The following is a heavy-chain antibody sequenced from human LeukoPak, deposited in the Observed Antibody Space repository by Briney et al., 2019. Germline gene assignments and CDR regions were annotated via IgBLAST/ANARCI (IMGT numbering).Heavy chain of an antibody. V-gene: IGHV3-48*04. D-gene: IGHD2-2*01. CDR3: AKDLQDIVVVPAAIWEHGAFDI. J-gene: IGHJ3*02. CDR2: ISSSGSTI. Sequence: PGGSLRLSCIASGFALSTYSMNWVRQAPGKGLEWVSYISSSGSTIYYADSVKGRFTTSRDNAKNSLYLQMNSLRAEDTAVYYCAKDLQDIVVVPAAIWEHGAFDIWGQGTMVTVSS. CDR1: GFALSTYS.